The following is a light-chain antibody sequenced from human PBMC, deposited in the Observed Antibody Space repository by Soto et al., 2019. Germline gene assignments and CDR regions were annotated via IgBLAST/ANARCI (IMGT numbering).Light chain of an antibody. CDR1: QRIGRW. J-gene: IGKJ2*01. CDR3: QQYNHHSSNT. CDR2: DAS. Sequence: DIQMTQSPSTLSASVGDSVTITCRASQRIGRWLAWYQQKPRKAPKLLIYDASTLQSGVPSRFSGSGSGTEFTLNITSLHADDSANYYSQQYNHHSSNTFGRGTKLEI. V-gene: IGKV1-5*01.